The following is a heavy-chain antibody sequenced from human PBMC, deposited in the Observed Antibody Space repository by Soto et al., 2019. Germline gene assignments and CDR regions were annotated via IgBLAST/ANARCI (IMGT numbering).Heavy chain of an antibody. CDR2: IVGNGGAT. CDR3: ATDYYYDSGSH. D-gene: IGHD3-10*01. CDR1: GFTFSTYA. V-gene: IGHV3-23*01. Sequence: EVQLLESGGGLVQPGGSLRLSCAASGFTFSTYAMTWVRQAPGKGLEWVSGIVGNGGATYYADSVKGRFSISRDNSKNTLYPQMNSLRPEDTAVYYCATDYYYDSGSHWGQGTLVIVSA. J-gene: IGHJ4*02.